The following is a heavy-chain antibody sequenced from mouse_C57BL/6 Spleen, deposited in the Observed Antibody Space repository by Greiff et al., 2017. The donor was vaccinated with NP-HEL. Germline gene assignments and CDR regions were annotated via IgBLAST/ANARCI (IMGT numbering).Heavy chain of an antibody. CDR1: GFNIKDYY. CDR3: TRGAQASWFAY. D-gene: IGHD3-2*02. Sequence: EVQLQQSGAELVRPGASVKLSCTASGFNIKDYYMHWVKQRPEQGLEWIGRIDPEDGDTEYAPKFQGKATMTADTSSNTAYLQLSSLTSEDTAVYYCTRGAQASWFAYWGQGTLVTVSA. V-gene: IGHV14-1*01. J-gene: IGHJ3*01. CDR2: IDPEDGDT.